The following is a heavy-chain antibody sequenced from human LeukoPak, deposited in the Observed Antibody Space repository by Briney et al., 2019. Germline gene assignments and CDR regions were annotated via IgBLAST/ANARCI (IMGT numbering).Heavy chain of an antibody. CDR3: ATAHSYSSSSFDP. D-gene: IGHD6-6*01. CDR1: GYTFTSYD. J-gene: IGHJ5*02. Sequence: ASVKVFCKASGYTFTSYDSNWARQATGQGLEWMGWMNPNSGNTGYAQKFQGRVTMTRNTSISTAYMERSSLRSEDTAVYYCATAHSYSSSSFDPWGQGTLVTVSS. V-gene: IGHV1-8*01. CDR2: MNPNSGNT.